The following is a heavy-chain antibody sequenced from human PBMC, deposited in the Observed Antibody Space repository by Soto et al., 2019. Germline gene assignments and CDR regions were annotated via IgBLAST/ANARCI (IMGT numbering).Heavy chain of an antibody. D-gene: IGHD3-10*01. V-gene: IGHV3-15*07. Sequence: GGSLRLSCASSGCNFSNAWMNWVRQAPGKGLEWVGRIKSKTDGGTTDYAAPVKGRFTISRDDSKNTLYLQMNSLKTEDTAVYYCTTDRIWFGELSRDYWGQGTLVTVSS. CDR2: IKSKTDGGTT. CDR3: TTDRIWFGELSRDY. CDR1: GCNFSNAW. J-gene: IGHJ4*02.